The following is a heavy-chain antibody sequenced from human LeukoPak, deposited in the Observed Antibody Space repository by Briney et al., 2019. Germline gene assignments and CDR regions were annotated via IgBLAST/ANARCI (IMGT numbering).Heavy chain of an antibody. CDR1: GYSLTNYW. V-gene: IGHV5-51*01. Sequence: GESLKISRKGSGYSLTNYWIGWVRQMPGKGMEWMGIIFPGDSDTRYSPSFQGQVTISADKSISTAYLQWSSLKASDTAMYYCTRLLYSGSSWFDPWGQGTLVTVSS. J-gene: IGHJ5*02. D-gene: IGHD1-26*01. CDR2: IFPGDSDT. CDR3: TRLLYSGSSWFDP.